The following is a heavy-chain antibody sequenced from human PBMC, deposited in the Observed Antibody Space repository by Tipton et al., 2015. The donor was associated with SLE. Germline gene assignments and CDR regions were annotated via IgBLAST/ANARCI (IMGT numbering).Heavy chain of an antibody. Sequence: TLSLTCTVSGVSISSRTYYWGWIRQPPGKGLEWIAYIYTTGSTNYNPSLKSRVTISVDTSKNQFSLKLSSVTAADTAVYYCAREYYYGSGLGYWGQGTLVTVSS. CDR2: IYTTGST. D-gene: IGHD3-10*01. CDR1: GVSISSRTYY. J-gene: IGHJ4*02. CDR3: AREYYYGSGLGY. V-gene: IGHV4-61*01.